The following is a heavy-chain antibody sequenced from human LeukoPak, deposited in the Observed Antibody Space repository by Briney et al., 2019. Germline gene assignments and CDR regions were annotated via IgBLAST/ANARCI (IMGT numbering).Heavy chain of an antibody. Sequence: ASVKVSCKASGYTFTGYYMHWVRQAPGQGLEWMGWINPNSGGTNYAQKFQGRVTMTRDTSISTAYMELSRLRSDDTAVYYCARDLRIHYYDSSGYYCPFDYWGQGTLVTVSS. CDR3: ARDLRIHYYDSSGYYCPFDY. D-gene: IGHD3-22*01. CDR1: GYTFTGYY. J-gene: IGHJ4*02. CDR2: INPNSGGT. V-gene: IGHV1-2*02.